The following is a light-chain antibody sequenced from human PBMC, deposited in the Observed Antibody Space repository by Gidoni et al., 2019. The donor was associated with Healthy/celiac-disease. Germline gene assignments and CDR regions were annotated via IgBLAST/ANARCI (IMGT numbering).Light chain of an antibody. V-gene: IGKV1-39*01. CDR1: QSISSY. J-gene: IGKJ1*01. CDR2: AAS. CDR3: QPSYSTPPT. Sequence: DIQMTQSPYSLSASVGDRVTITCRASQSISSYLHWYQQKPGKAPQLLIYAASSLQSGVPSRFSGSGSGTDFTLTISSLQPEDFATYYCQPSYSTPPTFGQGTKVEIK.